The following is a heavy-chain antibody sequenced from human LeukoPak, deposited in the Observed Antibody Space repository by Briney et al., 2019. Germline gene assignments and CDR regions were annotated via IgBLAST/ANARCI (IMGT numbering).Heavy chain of an antibody. V-gene: IGHV4-34*01. Sequence: SETLSLTCAVYGGSFSGHSWSWIRQAPGKGLEWIGEINHSGSTNYNPSLKSRVTISVDTSKNQFSLKLSSVTAADTAVYYCARVGGYPNLFDYWGQGTLVTVSS. CDR2: INHSGST. J-gene: IGHJ4*02. D-gene: IGHD6-25*01. CDR1: GGSFSGHS. CDR3: ARVGGYPNLFDY.